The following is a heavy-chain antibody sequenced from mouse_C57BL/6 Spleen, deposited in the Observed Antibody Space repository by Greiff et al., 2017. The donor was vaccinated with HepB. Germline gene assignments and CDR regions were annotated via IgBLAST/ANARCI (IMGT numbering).Heavy chain of an antibody. D-gene: IGHD2-4*01. CDR3: ARGDDYPWFAY. Sequence: QVQLQQPGAELVRPGSSVKLSCKASGYTFTSYWMHWVKQRPIQGLEWIGNIDPSDSETHYNQKFKDKATLTVDKSSSKAYMQLSSLTSEDSAVYYCARGDDYPWFAYWGQVTLVTVSA. CDR1: GYTFTSYW. CDR2: IDPSDSET. V-gene: IGHV1-52*01. J-gene: IGHJ3*01.